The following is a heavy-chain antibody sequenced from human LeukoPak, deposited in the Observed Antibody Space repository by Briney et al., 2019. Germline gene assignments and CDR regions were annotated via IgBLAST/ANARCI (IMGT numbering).Heavy chain of an antibody. Sequence: ASVKVSCKASGYTFTIYAINWVRQAPGQGLEWMGWINTNTGNPTYAQGFTGRFVFSLDTSVSTAYLQISSLKAEDTAVYYCVRSQSPPLLVVVAADYDYWGQGTLVTVSS. CDR1: GYTFTIYA. CDR2: INTNTGNP. V-gene: IGHV7-4-1*02. J-gene: IGHJ4*02. D-gene: IGHD2-15*01. CDR3: VRSQSPPLLVVVAADYDY.